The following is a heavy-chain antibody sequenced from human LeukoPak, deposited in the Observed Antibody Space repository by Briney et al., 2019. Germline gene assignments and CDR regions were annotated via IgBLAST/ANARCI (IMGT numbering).Heavy chain of an antibody. Sequence: PGGSLRLSCAASGFTFSSYAMSWVRQAPGKGLEWVSAISGRGGSTYYADSVKGRFTISRDNSKNTLYLQMNSLKTEDTAVYYCTRLAAAGTVPDYWGQGTLVTVSS. CDR1: GFTFSSYA. CDR2: ISGRGGST. J-gene: IGHJ4*02. CDR3: TRLAAAGTVPDY. V-gene: IGHV3-23*01. D-gene: IGHD6-13*01.